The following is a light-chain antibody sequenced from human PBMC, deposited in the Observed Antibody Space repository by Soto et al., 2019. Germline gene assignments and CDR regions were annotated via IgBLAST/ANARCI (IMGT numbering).Light chain of an antibody. CDR3: SSYTSSSTLV. J-gene: IGLJ2*01. V-gene: IGLV2-14*01. CDR2: DVS. Sequence: QSALTQPASVSGSPGQSITISCTGSSSDVGGYNSVSWYQQLPGKAPKLMIYDVSNRPSGVSNRFSGSKSGNTASLSISGLQAEDEADYYCSSYTSSSTLVFGGGTKLTVL. CDR1: SSDVGGYNS.